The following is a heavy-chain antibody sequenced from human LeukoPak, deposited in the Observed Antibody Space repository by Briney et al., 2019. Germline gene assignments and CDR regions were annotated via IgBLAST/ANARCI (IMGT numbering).Heavy chain of an antibody. Sequence: GGSLRLSCAASGLTFSNYAMHWVRQSPGKGLEWVAVIWYDGNDKYYRDSVKGRFTISRDNSKNTLYLQMNSLRVEDTALYYCARDAVSAGTLTTDYWGQGTLVTVSS. D-gene: IGHD6-13*01. CDR2: IWYDGNDK. CDR1: GLTFSNYA. J-gene: IGHJ4*02. CDR3: ARDAVSAGTLTTDY. V-gene: IGHV3-33*01.